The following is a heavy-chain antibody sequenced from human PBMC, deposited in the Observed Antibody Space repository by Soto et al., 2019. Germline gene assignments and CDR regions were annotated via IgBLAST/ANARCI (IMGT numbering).Heavy chain of an antibody. CDR3: ASDGVGATTFFGFLDY. CDR1: ASIFKGHG. V-gene: IGHV3-33*08. J-gene: IGHJ4*02. CDR2: IRYDGSDE. D-gene: IGHD1-26*01. Sequence: QVQLVESGGGVVQPGGSLRLSCAASASIFKGHGMHWVRQAPGKGLEWVAIIRYDGSDEHYGDSVKGRFTISRDNSKNMLYLQMNSLRAEDTAVYYCASDGVGATTFFGFLDYWGQGTLVTVSS.